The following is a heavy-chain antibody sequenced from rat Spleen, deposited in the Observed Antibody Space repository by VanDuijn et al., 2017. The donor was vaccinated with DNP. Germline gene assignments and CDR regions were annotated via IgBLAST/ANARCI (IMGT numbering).Heavy chain of an antibody. CDR2: IHTGSGGT. D-gene: IGHD5-1*01. CDR3: ARWDNYYWYFDF. V-gene: IGHV1-43*01. Sequence: QVQLQQSGAELAKPGSSVKTSCKASGYTFTSYYISWIKETTGQGLEYVGYIHTGSGGTNYNEKFKGKATLTVDKSSSTAFMQLSSLTPDDSAVYYCARWDNYYWYFDFWGPGTMVTVSS. CDR1: GYTFTSYY. J-gene: IGHJ1*01.